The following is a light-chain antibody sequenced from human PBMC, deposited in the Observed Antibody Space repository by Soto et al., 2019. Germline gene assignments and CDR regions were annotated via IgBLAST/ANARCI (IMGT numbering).Light chain of an antibody. CDR1: QNLGTLY. Sequence: EILLTQSPGTLSLSPGERGTLSCRASQNLGTLYLAWFQQKSGQAPRLLIYSASRRATGIPDRFSGSGSETDFTLTISSLEPEDFAVYYCLHRMNWPLTFGQGTRLEIK. V-gene: IGKV3D-20*02. CDR2: SAS. J-gene: IGKJ5*01. CDR3: LHRMNWPLT.